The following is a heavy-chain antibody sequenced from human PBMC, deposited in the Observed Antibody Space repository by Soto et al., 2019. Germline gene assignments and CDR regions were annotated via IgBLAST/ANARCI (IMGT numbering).Heavy chain of an antibody. Sequence: GGSLRLSCAASGFTFSSYAMHWVRQAPGKGLEWVAVISYDGSNKYYADSVKGRFTISRDNSKNTLYLQMNSLRAEDTAVYYCARDPWIQLMENYFDSWGQGTLVTVSS. CDR1: GFTFSSYA. CDR2: ISYDGSNK. V-gene: IGHV3-30-3*01. J-gene: IGHJ4*02. D-gene: IGHD5-18*01. CDR3: ARDPWIQLMENYFDS.